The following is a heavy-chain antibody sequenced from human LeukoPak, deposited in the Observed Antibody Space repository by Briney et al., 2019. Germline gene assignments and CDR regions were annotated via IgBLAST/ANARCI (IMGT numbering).Heavy chain of an antibody. Sequence: GASVKVSCKASGHTFSRSYMHWVRQAPGQGLEWMGVINPSGTWTSYAQKLQGRVTMTTDTSTSTAYMELRSLRSDDTAVYYCARLNEGGVRSPNNWFDPWGQGTLVTVSS. V-gene: IGHV1-46*01. CDR1: GHTFSRSY. CDR3: ARLNEGGVRSPNNWFDP. D-gene: IGHD2-21*01. J-gene: IGHJ5*02. CDR2: INPSGTWT.